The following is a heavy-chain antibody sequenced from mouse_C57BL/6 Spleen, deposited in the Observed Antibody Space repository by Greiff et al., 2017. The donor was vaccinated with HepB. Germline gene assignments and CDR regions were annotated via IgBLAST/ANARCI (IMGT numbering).Heavy chain of an antibody. Sequence: QVQLKESGPELVKPGASVKISCKASGYAFSSSWMNWVKQRPGKGLEWIGRIYPGDGDTNYNGKFKGKATLTADKSSSTAYMQLSSLTSEDSAVYFCALRCFDVWGTGTTVTVSS. CDR3: ALRCFDV. J-gene: IGHJ1*03. V-gene: IGHV1-82*01. CDR2: IYPGDGDT. CDR1: GYAFSSSW.